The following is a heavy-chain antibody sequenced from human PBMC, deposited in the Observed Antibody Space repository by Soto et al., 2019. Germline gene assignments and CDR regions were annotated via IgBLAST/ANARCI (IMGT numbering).Heavy chain of an antibody. CDR2: ISGRGGNT. J-gene: IGHJ4*02. CDR1: GFSFSSYA. D-gene: IGHD3-22*01. Sequence: GGSLRLSCAGSGFSFSSYAMSWVRQAPGKGLEWVSLISGRGGNTYYADSVKGRFTISRDNSKNTLYLQMNSLRAEDTAVYYCARDLDYYYDSSGYSIGTYWGQGTLVTVSS. V-gene: IGHV3-23*01. CDR3: ARDLDYYYDSSGYSIGTY.